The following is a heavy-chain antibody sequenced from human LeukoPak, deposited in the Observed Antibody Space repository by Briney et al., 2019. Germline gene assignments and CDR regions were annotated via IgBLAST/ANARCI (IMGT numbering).Heavy chain of an antibody. V-gene: IGHV3-7*01. CDR1: GFIFNDFW. Sequence: GGSLRLSCTASGFIFNDFWMSWVRQAPGEGLEWVANIRQDGGAKNYVDSVKDRFTVSRDNAKKSLYLQMNSLRAEDTAVYYCAPPPIAATGNWGQGTLVTVSS. CDR2: IRQDGGAK. D-gene: IGHD6-13*01. CDR3: APPPIAATGN. J-gene: IGHJ4*02.